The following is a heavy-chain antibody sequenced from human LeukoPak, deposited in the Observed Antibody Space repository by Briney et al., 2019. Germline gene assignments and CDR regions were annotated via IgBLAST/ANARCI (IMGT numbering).Heavy chain of an antibody. CDR2: LSKSGNT. CDR1: GGSSSSYY. V-gene: IGHV4-59*01. Sequence: SETLSLTCTVSGGSSSSYYWSWIRLPPGKGLEWIGYLSKSGNTNYSPSLKSRVTIFGDTSKNQFFLKLSSVTAADTAVYYCARARYVNSFYAFDIWGQGTLVTVSS. D-gene: IGHD3-9*01. J-gene: IGHJ3*02. CDR3: ARARYVNSFYAFDI.